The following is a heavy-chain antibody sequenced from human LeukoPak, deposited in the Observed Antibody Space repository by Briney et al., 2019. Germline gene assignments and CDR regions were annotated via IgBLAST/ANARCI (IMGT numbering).Heavy chain of an antibody. CDR3: ARDAGYSSGWDDAFDI. CDR1: GYSFTSYD. CDR2: VNPKSGNT. Sequence: ASVKVSCNASGYSFTSYDINWVRQAPGQGLEWMGWVNPKSGNTGYKQKFQARVTITRDTSASTAYMELSSLRSEDTAVYYCARDAGYSSGWDDAFDIWGQGTMVTVSS. D-gene: IGHD6-19*01. J-gene: IGHJ3*02. V-gene: IGHV1-8*03.